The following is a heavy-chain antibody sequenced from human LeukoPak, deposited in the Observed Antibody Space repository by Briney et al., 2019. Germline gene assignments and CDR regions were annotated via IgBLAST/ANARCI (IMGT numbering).Heavy chain of an antibody. CDR3: ARGSDFWSGYYQDYYYYYMDV. V-gene: IGHV4-59*11. CDR2: IYYSGST. D-gene: IGHD3-3*01. J-gene: IGHJ6*03. Sequence: SETLSLTCTVSGGSISSHYWSWIRQPPGKGLEWFGYIYYSGSTNYNPSLKSRVTISVDTSKNQFSLKLSSVTAADTAVYYCARGSDFWSGYYQDYYYYYMDVWGKGTTVTVSS. CDR1: GGSISSHY.